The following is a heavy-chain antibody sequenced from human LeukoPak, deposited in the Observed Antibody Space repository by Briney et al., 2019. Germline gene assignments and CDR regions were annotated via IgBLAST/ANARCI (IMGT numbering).Heavy chain of an antibody. Sequence: GGSLRLSCAASGFTFSDFNMNWVRQAPGKGLEWVSSISSSSSYIYYADSVKGRFTISRDNAKNSLYLQMNSLRAEDTAVYYCARDSDTAMGYYYYGMDVWGQGTTVTVSS. CDR1: GFTFSDFN. V-gene: IGHV3-21*01. CDR2: ISSSSSYI. CDR3: ARDSDTAMGYYYYGMDV. D-gene: IGHD5-18*01. J-gene: IGHJ6*02.